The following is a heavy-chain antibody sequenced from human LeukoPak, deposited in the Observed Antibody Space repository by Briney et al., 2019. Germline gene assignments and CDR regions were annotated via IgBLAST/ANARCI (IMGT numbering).Heavy chain of an antibody. V-gene: IGHV4-34*01. D-gene: IGHD6-13*01. Sequence: PSETLSLTCAVYGGSFSGYYWSWIRQPPGKGLEWIGEINHSGSTNYNLSLKSRVTISVDTSKNQFSLKLSSVTAADTAVYYCARADYSRTFDYWGQGTLVTVSS. CDR2: INHSGST. CDR3: ARADYSRTFDY. CDR1: GGSFSGYY. J-gene: IGHJ4*02.